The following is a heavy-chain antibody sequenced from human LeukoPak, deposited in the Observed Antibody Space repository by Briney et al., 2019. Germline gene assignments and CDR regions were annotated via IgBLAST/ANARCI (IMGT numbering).Heavy chain of an antibody. CDR3: AKALVGATIWDAFDI. CDR1: GFTFSSYA. J-gene: IGHJ3*02. Sequence: GGSLRLSCAASGFTFSSYAMSWVRQAPGKGLEWVSTISGSGDNTYYADSVKGRFAISRDNSKNTLYLQMNSLRAEDTAVYYCAKALVGATIWDAFDIWGQGTMVTVSS. D-gene: IGHD1-26*01. V-gene: IGHV3-23*01. CDR2: ISGSGDNT.